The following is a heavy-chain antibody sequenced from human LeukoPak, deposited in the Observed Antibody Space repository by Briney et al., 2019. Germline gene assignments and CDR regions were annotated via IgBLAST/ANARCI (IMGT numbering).Heavy chain of an antibody. CDR1: GFTVITND. Sequence: PGGSLTLSCAASGFTVITNDMTWLRQAPGKGLEWVSVLYSDCNTKYADSVQGRFTISRDNSKNTLYLEMNSLSPDDTAVYYCARGVEPLAANTLAYWGQGTLVTVSS. J-gene: IGHJ4*02. CDR2: LYSDCNT. D-gene: IGHD1-14*01. CDR3: ARGVEPLAANTLAY. V-gene: IGHV3-53*01.